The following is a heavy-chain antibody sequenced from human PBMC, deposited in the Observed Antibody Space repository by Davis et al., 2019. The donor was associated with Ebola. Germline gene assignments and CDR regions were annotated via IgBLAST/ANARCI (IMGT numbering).Heavy chain of an antibody. CDR3: ARRTTYYYYYGMDV. J-gene: IGHJ6*02. CDR1: GGSISSSSYY. V-gene: IGHV4-39*01. Sequence: MPGGSLRLSCTVSGGSISSSSYYWGWIRQPPGKGLEWIGSIYYSGSTYYNPSLKSRVTISVDTSKNQFSLKLSSVTAADTAVYYCARRTTYYYYYGMDVWGQGTTVTVSS. D-gene: IGHD1-7*01. CDR2: IYYSGST.